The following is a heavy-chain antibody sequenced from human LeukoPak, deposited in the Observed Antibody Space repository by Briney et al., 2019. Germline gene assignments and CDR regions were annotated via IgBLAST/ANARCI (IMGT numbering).Heavy chain of an antibody. V-gene: IGHV3-23*01. CDR2: ISGSGIST. CDR1: GFTVSSNY. CDR3: AKDRSIAAGDDAFDI. J-gene: IGHJ3*02. D-gene: IGHD6-13*01. Sequence: GGSLRLSCAASGFTVSSNYMSWVRQAPGKGLEWVSHISGSGISTYYADSVKGRFTISRDNSKNTLYLQMNSLRAEDTAVYYCAKDRSIAAGDDAFDIWGQGTMVTVSS.